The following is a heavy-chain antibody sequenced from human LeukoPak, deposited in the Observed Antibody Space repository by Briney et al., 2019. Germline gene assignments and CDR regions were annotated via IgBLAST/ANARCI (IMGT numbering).Heavy chain of an antibody. CDR3: AKGGKWDVTPFDY. J-gene: IGHJ4*02. CDR2: ISGGGGST. D-gene: IGHD1-26*01. V-gene: IGHV3-23*01. Sequence: GGSLRLSCAASGFTFSDYWMHWVRQAPGKGLEWVSTISGGGGSTYYADSVKGRFTISRDNSKNTLYLQVNSLRAEDTAVYYCAKGGKWDVTPFDYWGQGTLVTVSS. CDR1: GFTFSDYW.